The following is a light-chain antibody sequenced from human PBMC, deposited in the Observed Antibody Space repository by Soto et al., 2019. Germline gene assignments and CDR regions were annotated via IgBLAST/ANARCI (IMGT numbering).Light chain of an antibody. CDR2: DAS. V-gene: IGKV1-5*01. J-gene: IGKJ1*01. CDR3: QQYNSYLWT. CDR1: QSISSW. Sequence: EIQMTQSPSTLSASVGDRVTITCRASQSISSWLAWYQQKPGKAPKLLIYDASSLESGVPSRFSGSGSGTEFTLTISSLQPDDFATYYCQQYNSYLWTFGQRAK.